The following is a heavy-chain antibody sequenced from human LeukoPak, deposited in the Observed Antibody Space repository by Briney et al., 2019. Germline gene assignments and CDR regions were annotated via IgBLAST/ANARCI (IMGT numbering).Heavy chain of an antibody. V-gene: IGHV1-18*01. CDR2: ISAYNGNT. Sequence: ASVKVSCKASGYTFTSYGISWVRQAPGQGLEWMGWISAYNGNTNYARKLQGRVTMTTDTSTSTAYMELRSLRSDDTAVYYCARVENPYYYDSSGAFDIWGQGTVVTVSS. J-gene: IGHJ3*02. CDR3: ARVENPYYYDSSGAFDI. D-gene: IGHD3-22*01. CDR1: GYTFTSYG.